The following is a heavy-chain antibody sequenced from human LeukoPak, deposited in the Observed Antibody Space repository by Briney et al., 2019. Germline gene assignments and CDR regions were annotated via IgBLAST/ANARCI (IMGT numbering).Heavy chain of an antibody. CDR2: VSNDGTDK. V-gene: IGHV3-30*04. CDR3: VRGYYYDNNGYFTAASDAFDS. J-gene: IGHJ3*02. Sequence: GRSLRLSCAASGFTFNSYAMHWVRQAPGKGLEWVAVVSNDGTDKYYADSVKGRFTISRDNSKTTLYMQMNSLRAEETAVYYCVRGYYYDNNGYFTAASDAFDSWGQGTMVTVSS. D-gene: IGHD3-22*01. CDR1: GFTFNSYA.